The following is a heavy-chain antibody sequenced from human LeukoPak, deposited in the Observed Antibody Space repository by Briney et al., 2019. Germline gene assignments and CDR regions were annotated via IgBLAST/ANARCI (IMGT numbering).Heavy chain of an antibody. Sequence: SETLSLTCAVYGGSFSGYYWSWIRQPPGKGLEWIGEINHSGSTNYNPSLKSRVTISVDTSKNQFSLKLSSVTAADTAVYYCAGSDYDSSGYYYVGAPVEWGQGTLVTVSS. D-gene: IGHD3-22*01. V-gene: IGHV4-34*01. CDR3: AGSDYDSSGYYYVGAPVE. J-gene: IGHJ4*02. CDR1: GGSFSGYY. CDR2: INHSGST.